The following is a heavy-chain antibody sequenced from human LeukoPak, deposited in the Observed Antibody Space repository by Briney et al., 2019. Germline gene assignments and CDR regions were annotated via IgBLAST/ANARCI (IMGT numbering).Heavy chain of an antibody. V-gene: IGHV3-30*04. Sequence: GGSLRLSCAASGFTFSSYAMHWVRQAPGKGLEWVAVISYDGSNKYYADSVKGRFTISRDNSKNTLYLQMNSLRAEDTAVYYCARDRRDRYDYVWGSYSGSFDYWGQGTLVTVSS. CDR2: ISYDGSNK. D-gene: IGHD3-16*01. J-gene: IGHJ4*02. CDR1: GFTFSSYA. CDR3: ARDRRDRYDYVWGSYSGSFDY.